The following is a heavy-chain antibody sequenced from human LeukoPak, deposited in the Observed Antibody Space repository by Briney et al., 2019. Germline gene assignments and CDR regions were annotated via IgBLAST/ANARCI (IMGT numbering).Heavy chain of an antibody. V-gene: IGHV3-23*01. CDR2: ISGSGGST. J-gene: IGHJ4*02. CDR3: AKGEWSIAARLNYFDY. Sequence: GGSLRLSCAASGFTFSSYAMSWVRQAPGKGLEWVSAISGSGGSTYYADSAKGRFTISRDNSKNTLYLQMNSLRAEDTAVYYCAKGEWSIAARLNYFDYWGQGTLVTVSS. D-gene: IGHD6-6*01. CDR1: GFTFSSYA.